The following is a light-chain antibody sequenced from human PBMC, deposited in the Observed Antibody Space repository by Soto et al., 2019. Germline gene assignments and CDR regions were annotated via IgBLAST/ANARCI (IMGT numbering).Light chain of an antibody. V-gene: IGKV1-39*01. J-gene: IGKJ1*01. CDR2: DSS. Sequence: DIHMTQSPSSLSASVGHIFPITCRASQSISSYLNWYQQKPGEAPTLLVYDSSTLQSGVPSRFSGSGFGAEFTLTVSSLKTEDFATYYCQQSYSNHTWTFGHGTKVDIK. CDR1: QSISSY. CDR3: QQSYSNHTWT.